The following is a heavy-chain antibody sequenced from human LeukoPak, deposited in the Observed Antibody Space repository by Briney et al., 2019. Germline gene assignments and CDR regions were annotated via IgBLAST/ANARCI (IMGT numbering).Heavy chain of an antibody. CDR3: AKDRYCGSTSCSGDFDD. V-gene: IGHV3-23*01. J-gene: IGHJ4*02. CDR1: GFTFSNYA. D-gene: IGHD2-2*01. CDR2: ISVSGGST. Sequence: PGGSLRLSCAASGFTFSNYAMSWVRQAPGKGLEWVSTISVSGGSTNYADSVKGRFTISRDNSKNTLYLQMNSLRAEDTAVYYCAKDRYCGSTSCSGDFDDWGQGTLVTVSS.